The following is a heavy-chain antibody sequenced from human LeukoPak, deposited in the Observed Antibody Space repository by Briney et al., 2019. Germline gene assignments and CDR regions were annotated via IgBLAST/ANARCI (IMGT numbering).Heavy chain of an antibody. Sequence: GGSLRLSCVVSGFTFSSYAMSWVRQAPGKGLEWVSGISGSGGSTYYADSVKGRFTISRDNSKNTLYLQMNSLRAEDTAVYYCAKQDLKWFDPWGQGTLVTVSS. J-gene: IGHJ5*02. V-gene: IGHV3-23*01. CDR1: GFTFSSYA. CDR2: ISGSGGST. CDR3: AKQDLKWFDP.